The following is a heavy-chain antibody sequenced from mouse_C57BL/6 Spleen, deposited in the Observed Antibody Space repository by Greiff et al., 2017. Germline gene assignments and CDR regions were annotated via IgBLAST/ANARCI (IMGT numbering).Heavy chain of an antibody. J-gene: IGHJ2*01. V-gene: IGHV1-64*01. CDR3: AREYSLYYFDY. D-gene: IGHD5-2*01. CDR2: IHPNSGST. Sequence: QVQLQQSGAELVKPGASVKLSCKASGYTFTSYWMHWVKQRPGQGLEWIGMIHPNSGSTNYNEKFKSKATLTVDKSSSTAYMQLSSLTSEDSAVYYCAREYSLYYFDYWGQGTTLTVSS. CDR1: GYTFTSYW.